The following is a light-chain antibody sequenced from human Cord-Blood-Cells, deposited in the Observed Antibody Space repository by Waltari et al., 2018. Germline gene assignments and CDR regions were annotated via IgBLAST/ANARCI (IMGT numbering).Light chain of an antibody. CDR2: GNS. CDR3: QSYDSSLSGSV. CDR1: SSNIGAGYD. V-gene: IGLV1-40*01. J-gene: IGLJ3*02. Sequence: QSVLTQPPSVSGAPGQRVTISCTGSSSNIGAGYDVPWYPQLPGTAPKLLIYGNSNRPSGCPDRFSGSKSGTSASLAITGLQAEDEADYYCQSYDSSLSGSVFGGGTKLTVL.